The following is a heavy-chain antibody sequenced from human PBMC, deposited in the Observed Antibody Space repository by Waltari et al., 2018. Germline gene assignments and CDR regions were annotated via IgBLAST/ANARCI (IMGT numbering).Heavy chain of an antibody. Sequence: QVQLQESGPGLVQPSETLSLTCPVSGGSISSHYWSWIRQPPGKGLEWIGYIYYSGSTNYNPSLKSRGTISVDTSKNQCSLKLSSVTAADTAVYYCARHSSGWYQDYWGQGTLVTVSS. CDR1: GGSISSHY. J-gene: IGHJ4*02. D-gene: IGHD6-19*01. CDR3: ARHSSGWYQDY. V-gene: IGHV4-59*11. CDR2: IYYSGST.